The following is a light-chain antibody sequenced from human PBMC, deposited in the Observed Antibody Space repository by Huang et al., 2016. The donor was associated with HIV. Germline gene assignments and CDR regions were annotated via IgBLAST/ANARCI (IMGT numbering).Light chain of an antibody. CDR3: QQYDSSPWT. Sequence: EIVLTQSPGTLSLSPGERATLSCRASQSVSSSYLAWYQQKPGPAPRLLFYGASSRATGIPDRFSGSGSGTDFTLTISRLEPEDFAVYYCQQYDSSPWTFGQGTKVEIK. CDR1: QSVSSSY. CDR2: GAS. V-gene: IGKV3-20*01. J-gene: IGKJ1*01.